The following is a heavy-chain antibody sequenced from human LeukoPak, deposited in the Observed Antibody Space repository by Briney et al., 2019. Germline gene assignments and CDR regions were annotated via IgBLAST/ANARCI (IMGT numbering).Heavy chain of an antibody. CDR2: INHSGST. V-gene: IGHV4-34*01. CDR1: GGSFSGYY. CDR3: ARGPARLYHY. Sequence: SETLSLTCAVYGGSFSGYYWSWIRQPPGKGPEWIGEINHSGSTNYNPSLKSRVTISVDTSKNQFSLKLSSVTAADTAVYYCARGPARLYHYWGQGTLVTVSS. J-gene: IGHJ4*02. D-gene: IGHD2-2*01.